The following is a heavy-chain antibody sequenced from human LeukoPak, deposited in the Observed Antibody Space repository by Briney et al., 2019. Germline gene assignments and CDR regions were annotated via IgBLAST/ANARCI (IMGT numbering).Heavy chain of an antibody. CDR2: IYYSGST. CDR1: GGSISSSSYY. J-gene: IGHJ6*03. D-gene: IGHD3/OR15-3a*01. V-gene: IGHV4-39*01. Sequence: NTSETLSLTCTVSGGSISSSSYYWGWIRQPPGKGLERIGSIYYSGSTYYNPSLKSRVTISVDTSKNQFSLKLSSVTAADTAVYYCARGLGPYYYYCYMDVWGKGTTVTVSS. CDR3: ARGLGPYYYYCYMDV.